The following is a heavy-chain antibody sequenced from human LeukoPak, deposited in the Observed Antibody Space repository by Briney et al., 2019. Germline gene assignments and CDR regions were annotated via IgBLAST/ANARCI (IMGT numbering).Heavy chain of an antibody. CDR1: GYTFTGYY. CDR3: VRVRQWLANWFDP. Sequence: ASVKVSCKASGYTFTGYYMHWVRQAPGQGLEWVGWINPNSGGTNYAQKFQDRVTVTSDTSISTVYMELSRPRSDDTAVYYCVRVRQWLANWFDPWGHGTLVTVSS. CDR2: INPNSGGT. D-gene: IGHD6-19*01. J-gene: IGHJ5*02. V-gene: IGHV1-2*02.